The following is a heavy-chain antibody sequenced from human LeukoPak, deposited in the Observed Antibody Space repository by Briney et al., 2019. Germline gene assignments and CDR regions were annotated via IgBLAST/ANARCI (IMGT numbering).Heavy chain of an antibody. CDR2: SNHGGST. J-gene: IGHJ6*03. CDR1: GGSFSGYY. CDR3: AITHYDILAGYHNYMGV. Sequence: SETLCLTCAVYGGSFSGYYWSWIRQPPGKGLEWIGESNHGGSTNYNPSLKSRVTISLDTSKKHLSLRLTPVTAADTAVYYCAITHYDILAGYHNYMGVWGKGTTVTVSS. V-gene: IGHV4-34*01. D-gene: IGHD3-9*01.